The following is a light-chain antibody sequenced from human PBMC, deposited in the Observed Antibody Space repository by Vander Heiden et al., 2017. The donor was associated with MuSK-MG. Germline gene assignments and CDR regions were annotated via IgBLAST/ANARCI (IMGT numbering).Light chain of an antibody. CDR3: QYYDSPLRVWL. Sequence: QSVLTQPPSVSGAPGQRVTIPCTGNSSNIGAGYDVHWYQQLPGTAPKRLRFGRNNRASGVPDRFSGSKSGTSASLAITGLQAEDEADDICQYYDSPLRVWLFGGGTKLTVL. V-gene: IGLV1-40*01. CDR1: SSNIGAGYD. J-gene: IGLJ2*01. CDR2: GRN.